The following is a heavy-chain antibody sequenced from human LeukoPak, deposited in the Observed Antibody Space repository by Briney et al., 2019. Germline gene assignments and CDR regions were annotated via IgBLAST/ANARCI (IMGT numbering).Heavy chain of an antibody. V-gene: IGHV1-3*04. D-gene: IGHD6-19*01. CDR2: INTGNGNT. CDR1: GDPFTRYA. J-gene: IGHJ6*02. CDR3: AREGRDSSGRYFCGLDV. Sequence: ASVKVSCKASGDPFTRYAIHWVRQAPGQRLEWMGWINTGNGNTKYSQKFQGRVTITRDTSANTAYMELSSLRSEDTAVYYCAREGRDSSGRYFCGLDVWGRGTTVTVSS.